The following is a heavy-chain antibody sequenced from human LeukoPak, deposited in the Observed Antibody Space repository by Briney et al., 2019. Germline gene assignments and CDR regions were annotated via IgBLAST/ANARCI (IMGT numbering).Heavy chain of an antibody. CDR2: INEDGSEK. J-gene: IGHJ3*02. V-gene: IGHV3-7*04. D-gene: IGHD3-3*02. CDR1: GFTFTRYW. CDR3: ARGAFWSFGI. Sequence: GGSLRLSCAASGFTFTRYWMKWVRQAPGKGLEWVANINEDGSEKYYVDSVKGRFTSPRDNAKISLYLEMNSLRAEGTAVYYCARGAFWSFGIWGQGTMVTVSS.